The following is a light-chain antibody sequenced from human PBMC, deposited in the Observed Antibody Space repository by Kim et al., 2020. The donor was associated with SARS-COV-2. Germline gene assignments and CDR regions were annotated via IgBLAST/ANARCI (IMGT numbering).Light chain of an antibody. J-gene: IGLJ3*02. Sequence: PGGTVTHTCGSSTGAVTSGQYPCWLQQKPGQAPRTLIYGTRHKCSWTPARFSGSLLGGKAALTLSGAQPEDEAEYYCFLSYSDGRVFGGGTQLTVL. V-gene: IGLV7-46*01. CDR1: TGAVTSGQY. CDR2: GTR. CDR3: FLSYSDGRV.